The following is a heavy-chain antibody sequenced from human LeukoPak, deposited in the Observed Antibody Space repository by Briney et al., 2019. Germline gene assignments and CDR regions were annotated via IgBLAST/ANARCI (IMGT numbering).Heavy chain of an antibody. D-gene: IGHD6-13*01. CDR2: IYYSGST. V-gene: IGHV4-31*03. CDR1: GGSISSGGYY. CDR3: ARGGPALGIAAAGTRKGAFDI. Sequence: SQTLSLTCTVSGGSISSGGYYWSWIRQHPGKGLEWIGYIYYSGSTYYNPSLKSRVTISVDTSKNQFSLKLSSVTAADTAVYYCARGGPALGIAAAGTRKGAFDIWGQGTMVTVSS. J-gene: IGHJ3*02.